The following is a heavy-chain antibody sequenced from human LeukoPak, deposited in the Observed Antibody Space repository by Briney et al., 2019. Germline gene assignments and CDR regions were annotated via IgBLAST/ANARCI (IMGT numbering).Heavy chain of an antibody. D-gene: IGHD6-19*01. Sequence: SETLSLTSTVSGGSISSGSYYWSWIRQPAGKGLEWIGRIYTSGSTNYNPSLKSRVTISVDTSKNQFSLKLSSVTAADTAVYYCARAEGLVAFDYWGQGTLVTVSS. V-gene: IGHV4-61*02. CDR1: GGSISSGSYY. CDR2: IYTSGST. J-gene: IGHJ4*02. CDR3: ARAEGLVAFDY.